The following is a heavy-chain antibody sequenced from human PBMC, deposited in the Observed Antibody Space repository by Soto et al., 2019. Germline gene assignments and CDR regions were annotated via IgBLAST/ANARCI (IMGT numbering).Heavy chain of an antibody. D-gene: IGHD3-16*02. Sequence: SATTSRTCAFSSSSSRGSDWRWLDPHPWLGVGWIGEINHSGSTDYNPSLKSRVTISVDTSKNQFSLKLSSVTAADTAVYYCARGGKDDYIWGSYRYARRCDYWGPGTRVNGSA. J-gene: IGHJ4*02. CDR3: ARGGKDDYIWGSYRYARRCDY. CDR1: SSSSRGSD. V-gene: IGHV4-34*01. CDR2: INHSGST.